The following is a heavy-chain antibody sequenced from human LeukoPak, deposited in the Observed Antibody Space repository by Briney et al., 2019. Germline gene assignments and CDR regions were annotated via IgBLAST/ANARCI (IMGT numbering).Heavy chain of an antibody. D-gene: IGHD3-22*01. CDR1: GYTFTSYY. J-gene: IGHJ6*02. CDR2: INPSGGST. Sequence: ASVKVSCKASGYTFTSYYMHWVRQAPGQGLEWMGIINPSGGSTSYAQKFQGRVTITADESTSTAYMGLSSLRSEDTAVYYCARDPYDSSGYYYRDYYYGMDVWGQGTTVTVSS. V-gene: IGHV1-46*01. CDR3: ARDPYDSSGYYYRDYYYGMDV.